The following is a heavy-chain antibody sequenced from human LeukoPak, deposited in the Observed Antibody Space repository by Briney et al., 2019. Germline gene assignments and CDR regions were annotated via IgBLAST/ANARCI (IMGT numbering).Heavy chain of an antibody. Sequence: GGSLRLSCAASGFTFDDCAMHWVRQAPGKGLEWVSGINWNGGSTGYADSVKGRFTISRDNAKNSLYLQMNSLRAEDTALYYCARERYDYSNYHFYYYYMDVWGKGTTVTVSS. V-gene: IGHV3-20*04. CDR1: GFTFDDCA. D-gene: IGHD4-11*01. CDR2: INWNGGST. J-gene: IGHJ6*03. CDR3: ARERYDYSNYHFYYYYMDV.